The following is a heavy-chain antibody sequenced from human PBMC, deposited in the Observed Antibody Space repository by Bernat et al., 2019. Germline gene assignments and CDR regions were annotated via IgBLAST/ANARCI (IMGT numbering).Heavy chain of an antibody. Sequence: QLQLQESGSGLVKPSQTLSLTCAVSGGSISSGGYSWSWIRQPPGKGLEWIGYIYHSGSTYYNPSLKSRVTISVDRAKNQFSLKLSSMTAADTAVYYCASSGYDYVWGSYRQAFDYWGQGTLVTVSS. V-gene: IGHV4-30-2*01. CDR1: GGSISSGGYS. J-gene: IGHJ4*02. CDR2: IYHSGST. CDR3: ASSGYDYVWGSYRQAFDY. D-gene: IGHD3-16*02.